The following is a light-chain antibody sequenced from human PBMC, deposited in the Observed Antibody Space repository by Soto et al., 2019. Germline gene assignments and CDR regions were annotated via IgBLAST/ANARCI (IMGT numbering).Light chain of an antibody. CDR1: TSDVGI. CDR2: EVT. J-gene: IGLJ1*01. CDR3: CSFGGSGYV. V-gene: IGLV2-23*02. Sequence: QSALTQPASVSGSPGQSITISCSGTTSDVGIVSWYQHHPGKAPKLMIHEVTKRPSGVSDRFSGSKSGNSASLTISGLRVEDEADYFCCSFGGSGYVFGTWTKVTVL.